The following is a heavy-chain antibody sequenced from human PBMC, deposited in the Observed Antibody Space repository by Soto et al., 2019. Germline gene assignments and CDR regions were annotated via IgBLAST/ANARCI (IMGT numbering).Heavy chain of an antibody. CDR3: AKYRGYSYGSYFDY. D-gene: IGHD5-18*01. CDR2: ISGSGGST. V-gene: IGHV3-23*01. Sequence: GGSLRLSCAASGFTFGSYAMSWVRQAPGKGLEWVSAISGSGGSTYYADSVKGRFTISRDNSKNTLYLQMNSLRAEDTAVYYCAKYRGYSYGSYFDYWGQGTLVTVSS. J-gene: IGHJ4*02. CDR1: GFTFGSYA.